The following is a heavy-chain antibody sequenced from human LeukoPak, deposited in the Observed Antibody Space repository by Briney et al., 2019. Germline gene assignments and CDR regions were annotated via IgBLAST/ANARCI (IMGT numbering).Heavy chain of an antibody. J-gene: IGHJ4*02. D-gene: IGHD3-22*01. CDR2: ISGSGGST. V-gene: IGHV3-23*01. CDR3: AKDRFYDGSGYYAY. CDR1: GFIFSSYA. Sequence: GGSLRLSCAASGFIFSSYAMSWVRQIPGKGLEWVSAISGSGGSTYYADSVKGRFTIFRDNSKNTLCLQMNSLRAEDTAVYYCAKDRFYDGSGYYAYWGQGTLVTVSS.